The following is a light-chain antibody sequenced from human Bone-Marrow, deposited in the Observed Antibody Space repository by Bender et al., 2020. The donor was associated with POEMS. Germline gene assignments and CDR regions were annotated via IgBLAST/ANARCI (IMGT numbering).Light chain of an antibody. CDR2: TNN. CDR1: GSNIGGYP. V-gene: IGLV1-44*01. Sequence: QSVLTPPPSVSGTPGQRVTISCSGSGSNIGGYPVNWYQQLPGTAPRLLIYTNNERPSGVPDRFSGSKPGTSASLAITGLQSDDEAIYFCVAWDASLNGWVFGGGTKLTVL. J-gene: IGLJ3*02. CDR3: VAWDASLNGWV.